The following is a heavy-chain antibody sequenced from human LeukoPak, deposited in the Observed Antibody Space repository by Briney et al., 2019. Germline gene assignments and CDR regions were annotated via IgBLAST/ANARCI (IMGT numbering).Heavy chain of an antibody. D-gene: IGHD3-10*01. J-gene: IGHJ6*03. CDR2: IYTSGST. Sequence: PSETLSLTCTVSGGSISSYYWSWIRQPAGKGLEWIGRIYTSGSTNYNPSLKSRVTILVDTSKNQFSLKLSSVTAADTAVYYCARVEEGYGSGRRENYYYYYMDVWGKGTTVTISS. V-gene: IGHV4-4*07. CDR3: ARVEEGYGSGRRENYYYYYMDV. CDR1: GGSISSYY.